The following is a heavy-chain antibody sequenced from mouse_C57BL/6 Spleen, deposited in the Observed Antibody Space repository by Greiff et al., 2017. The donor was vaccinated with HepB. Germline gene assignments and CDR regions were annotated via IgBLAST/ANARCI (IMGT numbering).Heavy chain of an antibody. D-gene: IGHD1-1*01. CDR3: ARPPSSYGSSFAY. Sequence: EVKLVESGGGLVKPGGSLKLSCAASGFTFSDYGMHWVRQAPEKGLEWVAYISSGSSTIYYADTVKGRFTISRDNAKNTLFLQMTSLRSEDTAMYYCARPPSSYGSSFAYWGQGTLVTVSA. J-gene: IGHJ3*01. CDR2: ISSGSSTI. V-gene: IGHV5-17*01. CDR1: GFTFSDYG.